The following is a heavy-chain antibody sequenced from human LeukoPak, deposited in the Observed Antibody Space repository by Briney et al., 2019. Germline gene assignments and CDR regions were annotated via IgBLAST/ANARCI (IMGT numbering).Heavy chain of an antibody. Sequence: SETLSLTCTLSGVSISSNSYYSGWSRHPPGEGLEWIGSIYYSGSTYYNSSLKSRVIISVDTSKNRFSLQPSSVTPADTAVYFCARQEAYYYDSSGRYYFDYWGQGTLVTVSS. CDR1: GVSISSNSYY. CDR3: ARQEAYYYDSSGRYYFDY. D-gene: IGHD3-22*01. CDR2: IYYSGST. V-gene: IGHV4-39*01. J-gene: IGHJ4*02.